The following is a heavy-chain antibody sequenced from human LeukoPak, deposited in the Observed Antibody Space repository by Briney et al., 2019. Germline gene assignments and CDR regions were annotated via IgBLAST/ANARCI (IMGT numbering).Heavy chain of an antibody. J-gene: IGHJ5*02. V-gene: IGHV3-21*01. CDR2: ISSSSSYI. Sequence: GGSLRLSCAASGFTFSSYSMNWVRQAPGKGLEWVSSISSSSSYIYYADSVKGRFTISRDNAKNSLCLQMNSLRAEDTAVYYCARDYVVVPAAIKTNWFDPWGQGTLVTVSS. CDR1: GFTFSSYS. D-gene: IGHD2-2*02. CDR3: ARDYVVVPAAIKTNWFDP.